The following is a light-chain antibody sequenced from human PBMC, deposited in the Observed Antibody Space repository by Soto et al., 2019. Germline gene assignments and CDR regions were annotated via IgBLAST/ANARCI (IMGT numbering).Light chain of an antibody. Sequence: LTQPASVFGSPGQSITFSCTGTSSDVGGYNFVSWYQQHPGKAPKLMIYEVSSRPSGVSNRFSGSKSGNTASLTISGLQNEEEADYYCSSYTTSTTVVFGTGTKVTV. CDR2: EVS. V-gene: IGLV2-14*03. CDR1: SSDVGGYNF. J-gene: IGLJ1*01. CDR3: SSYTTSTTVV.